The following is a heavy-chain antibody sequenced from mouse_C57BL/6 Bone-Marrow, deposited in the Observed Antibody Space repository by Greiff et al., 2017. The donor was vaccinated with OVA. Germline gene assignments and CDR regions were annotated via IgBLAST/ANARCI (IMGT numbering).Heavy chain of an antibody. D-gene: IGHD2-10*01. CDR1: GYTFTSYW. V-gene: IGHV1-55*01. CDR2: INPGSGST. Sequence: VQLQQPGPELVKPGASVKMSCKASGYTFTSYWITWVKQRPGQGLEWIGDINPGSGSTTYNEKFKSKATLTVDTSSSTAYMQLSSLTSEDSAVYYCASLPRGYWGQGTTLTVSA. J-gene: IGHJ2*01. CDR3: ASLPRGY.